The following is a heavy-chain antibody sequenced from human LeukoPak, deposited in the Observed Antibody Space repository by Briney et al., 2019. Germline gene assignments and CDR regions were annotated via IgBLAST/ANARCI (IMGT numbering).Heavy chain of an antibody. Sequence: PGGSLRLSCAASGVTFSSDGMHRGRQAPGRGVEGVAVIWNDGSNNYYEDSVKGRFTISRYNSKNTLYLHMNSLRAEDTAVYYCAREMVRGVITDYYYYYGMDVWGQGTTVTVSS. J-gene: IGHJ6*02. CDR2: IWNDGSNN. CDR1: GVTFSSDG. CDR3: AREMVRGVITDYYYYYGMDV. D-gene: IGHD3-10*01. V-gene: IGHV3-33*01.